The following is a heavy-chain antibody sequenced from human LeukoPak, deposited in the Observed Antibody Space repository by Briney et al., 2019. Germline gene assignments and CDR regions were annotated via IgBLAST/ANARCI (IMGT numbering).Heavy chain of an antibody. CDR1: GFTFSEAT. Sequence: PGGSWRLSCAASGFTFSEATMIWVRKAPGKGLGWFGHIKSKTYGLATDYAAPVKGRFTISRDDSKNTLYLQMNSLKIDDTAVYHCATEFFQNGYNYWGQGTLVTVSS. J-gene: IGHJ4*02. V-gene: IGHV3-15*01. CDR3: ATEFFQNGYNY. CDR2: IKSKTYGLAT. D-gene: IGHD3-22*01.